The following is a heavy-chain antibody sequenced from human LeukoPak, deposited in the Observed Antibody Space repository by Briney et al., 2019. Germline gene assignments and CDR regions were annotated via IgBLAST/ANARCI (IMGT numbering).Heavy chain of an antibody. V-gene: IGHV3-53*01. Sequence: GGSLRLSCAASGFTFSNSYMNWVRQAPGKGLEWVSVMYSGGSTYYADSVKGRFTISRDNSKNTLYLQMNSLRAEDTAVYYCARGRSQQGIWSGYHHFDYWGQGTLVTVSS. D-gene: IGHD3-3*01. CDR2: MYSGGST. CDR3: ARGRSQQGIWSGYHHFDY. J-gene: IGHJ4*02. CDR1: GFTFSNSY.